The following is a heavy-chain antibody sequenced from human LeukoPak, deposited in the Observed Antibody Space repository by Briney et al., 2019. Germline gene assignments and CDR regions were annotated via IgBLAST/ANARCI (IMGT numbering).Heavy chain of an antibody. Sequence: PGGPLRLSCAASGFTFSSYGMSWVRQAPGKGLEWVSAISGSGGSTYYADSVKGRFTVSRDNSKNTLYLQMNSLRAEDTAVYYCAKCWLIGGSCYSEYFDYWGQGTLVTVSS. CDR2: ISGSGGST. CDR3: AKCWLIGGSCYSEYFDY. D-gene: IGHD2-15*01. J-gene: IGHJ4*02. CDR1: GFTFSSYG. V-gene: IGHV3-23*01.